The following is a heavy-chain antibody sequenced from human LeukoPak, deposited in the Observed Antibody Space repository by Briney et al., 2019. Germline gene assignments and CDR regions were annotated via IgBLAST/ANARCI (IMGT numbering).Heavy chain of an antibody. Sequence: GGSLRLSCVASGFTFGRHAMNWVRQAPGKGLEWVSVIYSGGSTYYADSVKGRFSISRDNSKNTLYLQMNSLRAEDTAVYYCARREWATAGPNFDYWGQGTLVTVSS. J-gene: IGHJ4*02. V-gene: IGHV3-66*04. CDR1: GFTFGRHA. CDR2: IYSGGST. CDR3: ARREWATAGPNFDY. D-gene: IGHD1-1*01.